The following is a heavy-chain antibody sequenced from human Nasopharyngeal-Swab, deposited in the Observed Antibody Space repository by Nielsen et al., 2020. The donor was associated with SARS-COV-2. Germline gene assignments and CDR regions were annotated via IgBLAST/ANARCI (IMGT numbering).Heavy chain of an antibody. CDR3: ARVRFLEWLLPDY. D-gene: IGHD3-3*01. CDR2: INTGNGNT. CDR1: GYTFTGYY. J-gene: IGHJ4*02. Sequence: ASVKVSCKASGYTFTGYYMHWVRQAPGQRLEWMGWINTGNGNTKYSQKFQGRVTITRDTSTSTAYMELSSLRSEDTAVYYCARVRFLEWLLPDYWGQGTLVTVSS. V-gene: IGHV1-3*04.